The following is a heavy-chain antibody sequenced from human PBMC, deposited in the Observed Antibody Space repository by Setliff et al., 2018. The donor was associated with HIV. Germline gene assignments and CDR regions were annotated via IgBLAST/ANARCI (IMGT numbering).Heavy chain of an antibody. CDR2: SRGSGSGT. V-gene: IGHV3-23*01. CDR3: TRGRHRQLASTRPPYHFDY. J-gene: IGHJ4*02. D-gene: IGHD6-13*01. Sequence: QPGGSLRLSCASSGFTFSGYVMTWVRQAPGEGREWVSASRGSGSGTYYADSVKGRFTVSRDNSKNTVYLKMNILRAEDTALYYCTRGRHRQLASTRPPYHFDYWGQGTLVTVSS. CDR1: GFTFSGYV.